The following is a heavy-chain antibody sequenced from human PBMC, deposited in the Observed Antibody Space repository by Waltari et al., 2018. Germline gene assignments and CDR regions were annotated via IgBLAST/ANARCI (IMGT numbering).Heavy chain of an antibody. CDR1: GFTFSSYG. J-gene: IGHJ4*02. V-gene: IGHV3-33*01. CDR2: IWYDVSNK. D-gene: IGHD1-26*01. CDR3: ARGPRSGSYKPTVWSYYFDY. Sequence: QVQLVESGGGVVQPGRSLRLSCAASGFTFSSYGMHWVRQAPGKGLEWVAVIWYDVSNKYYADSVKGRFTISRDNSKNTLYLQMNSLRAEDTAVYYCARGPRSGSYKPTVWSYYFDYWGQGTLVTVSS.